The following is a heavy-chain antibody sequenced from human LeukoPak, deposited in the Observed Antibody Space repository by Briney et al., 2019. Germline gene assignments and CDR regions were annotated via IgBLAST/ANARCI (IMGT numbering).Heavy chain of an antibody. CDR2: ISSSGDDR. V-gene: IGHV3-23*01. D-gene: IGHD4-23*01. CDR1: GFGFSSYA. CDR3: AKDTNPYQTGDYGGYDY. Sequence: PGGSLRLSCAASGFGFSSYAMTWVRQAPGKGLEWVSSISSSGDDRYYADSVNGRFTISRGDSKSTLSLQMNSLRADDTAIYYCAKDTNPYQTGDYGGYDYWGQGILVSVSS. J-gene: IGHJ4*02.